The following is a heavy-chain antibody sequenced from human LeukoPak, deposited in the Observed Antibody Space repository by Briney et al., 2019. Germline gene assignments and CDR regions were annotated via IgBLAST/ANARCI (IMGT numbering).Heavy chain of an antibody. V-gene: IGHV3-7*01. CDR3: ARDLGLDCSSTSCYSGAFDI. D-gene: IGHD2-2*01. CDR1: GFTFSSYR. CDR2: IKKDGSEK. Sequence: SGGSLRLSSAASGFTFSSYRMSWVRPAPGKGLEWGANIKKDGSEKYYMDSVKGRFTISRDNAKNSLYLQMNSLRAEDTAVYYCARDLGLDCSSTSCYSGAFDIWGQGTMVTVSS. J-gene: IGHJ3*02.